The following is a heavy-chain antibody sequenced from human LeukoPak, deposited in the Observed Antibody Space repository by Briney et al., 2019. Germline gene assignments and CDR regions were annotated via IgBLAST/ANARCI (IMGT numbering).Heavy chain of an antibody. V-gene: IGHV4-39*01. J-gene: IGHJ4*02. Sequence: SETLSLTCTVSGGSISSSSYYWGWIRQPPGKGLEWIGSIYYSGSTYYNPSLKSRVTISVDTSKNQFSLKLSSVTAADTAVYYCARAGTVVKPYYFDYWGQGTLVTVSS. CDR1: GGSISSSSYY. D-gene: IGHD4-23*01. CDR3: ARAGTVVKPYYFDY. CDR2: IYYSGST.